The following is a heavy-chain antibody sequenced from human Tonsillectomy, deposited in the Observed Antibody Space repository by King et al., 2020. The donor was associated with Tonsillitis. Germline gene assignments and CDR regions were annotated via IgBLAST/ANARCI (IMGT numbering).Heavy chain of an antibody. CDR1: GGSFSGYY. D-gene: IGHD3-16*01. Sequence: VQLQQWGAGLLKPSETLSLTCAVYGGSFSGYYWGWIRQPPGKGLEWIGEINHSGSTNYNPSLQSRVTISVDTSKNQFSLKLSSVTAADTAVYYCARGGLGGYYYYYMDVWGKGTTVTVSS. J-gene: IGHJ6*03. CDR3: ARGGLGGYYYYYMDV. CDR2: INHSGST. V-gene: IGHV4-34*01.